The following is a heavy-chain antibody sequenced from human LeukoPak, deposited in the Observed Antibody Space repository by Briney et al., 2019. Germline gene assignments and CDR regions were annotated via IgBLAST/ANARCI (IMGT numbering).Heavy chain of an antibody. CDR1: GGSITSDTYY. D-gene: IGHD4-17*01. V-gene: IGHV4-39*07. Sequence: PSETLSPTCTVSGGSITSDTYYWGWIRQPPGKGLEWIGNIYSSGAAYYTPSLKSRVSMSLDTSKNQFSLNLTSVTAADTAVYFCARIPMTAVTSDVFDIWGKGTLVTVSS. CDR3: ARIPMTAVTSDVFDI. J-gene: IGHJ3*02. CDR2: IYSSGAA.